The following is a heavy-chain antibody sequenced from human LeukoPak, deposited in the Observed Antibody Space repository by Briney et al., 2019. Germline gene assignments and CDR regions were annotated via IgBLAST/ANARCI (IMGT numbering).Heavy chain of an antibody. CDR1: GFTFSSYW. Sequence: GGSLRLSCAASGFTFSSYWMSWVRQAPGKGLEWVANIKQDGSEKYYVDSVKDRFTISRDNAKNSMYLQMSSLRVDDMAVYYCARGGDFGGGWPHWGQGSLVSVSS. CDR3: ARGGDFGGGWPH. D-gene: IGHD3-16*01. V-gene: IGHV3-7*01. CDR2: IKQDGSEK. J-gene: IGHJ4*02.